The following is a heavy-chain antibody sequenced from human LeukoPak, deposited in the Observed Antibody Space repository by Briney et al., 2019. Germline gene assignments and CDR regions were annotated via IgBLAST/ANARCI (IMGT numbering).Heavy chain of an antibody. Sequence: PGGSLRLSCAASGFTFSSYAMSWVRRGPGKGLEWVSEISGSGGIRYYADSVKGRFTLSRDNSKNTVYLQMNSLRAEDTAVYYCAKGGYSYGFHAFDIWGQGTMVTVSS. CDR2: ISGSGGIR. D-gene: IGHD5-18*01. CDR1: GFTFSSYA. CDR3: AKGGYSYGFHAFDI. V-gene: IGHV3-23*01. J-gene: IGHJ3*02.